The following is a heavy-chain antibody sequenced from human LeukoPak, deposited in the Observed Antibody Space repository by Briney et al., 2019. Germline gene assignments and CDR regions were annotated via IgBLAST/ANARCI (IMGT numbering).Heavy chain of an antibody. V-gene: IGHV3-48*01. CDR2: IRGSSET. CDR1: GFILSQYS. Sequence: GGSLRLSYAASGFILSQYSMNCVRQAPGKGLEWVSHIRGSSETFYEHSVKGRFTISRDNARNSLYLQMNNLRGEDTAIYYCARDAGNSGYGCDLWGQGTLVTVSS. J-gene: IGHJ5*02. D-gene: IGHD5-12*01. CDR3: ARDAGNSGYGCDL.